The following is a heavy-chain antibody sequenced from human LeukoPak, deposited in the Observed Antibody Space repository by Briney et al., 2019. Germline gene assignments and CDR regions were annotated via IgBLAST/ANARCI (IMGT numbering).Heavy chain of an antibody. J-gene: IGHJ3*02. Sequence: SETVSLTCAVYGGSFSGYYWSWIRQPPGKGLEWIGEINHSGSTNYNPSLKSRVTISVDTSKNQFSLKLSSVTAADTAVYYCARGDSGWKAFDIWGQGTMVTVSS. CDR3: ARGDSGWKAFDI. V-gene: IGHV4-34*01. CDR1: GGSFSGYY. D-gene: IGHD6-19*01. CDR2: INHSGST.